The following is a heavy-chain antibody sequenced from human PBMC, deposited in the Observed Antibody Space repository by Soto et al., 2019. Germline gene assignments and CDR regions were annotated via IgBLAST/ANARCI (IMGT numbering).Heavy chain of an antibody. CDR3: ALFGVLINPEA. J-gene: IGHJ5*02. Sequence: EVQLVESGGGSVQPGGSLRLSCAASGFTFSTYWMHWVRQAPGKGLVWVSRINSDGTNTDYADSVKGRFTISRDNAKNTLYLHMSSLRAEDTAVYYCALFGVLINPEAWGQGTLVTVSS. CDR1: GFTFSTYW. V-gene: IGHV3-74*01. CDR2: INSDGTNT. D-gene: IGHD3-3*01.